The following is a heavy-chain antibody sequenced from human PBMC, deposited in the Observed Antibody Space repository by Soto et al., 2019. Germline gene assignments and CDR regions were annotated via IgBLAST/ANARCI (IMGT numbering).Heavy chain of an antibody. V-gene: IGHV4-30-4*01. CDR1: GGSITSDYSC. Sequence: QVQLQESGPGLVKPSQTLSLTCTVSGGSITSDYSCWSWIRQPPGEGLEWIGHIFDSGTTYTNPSLRSQVAISLDTSKNHFSPTLSSVTAADTAVSYWARGPSGDKVHYWGQGALVTVSS. CDR3: ARGPSGDKVHY. J-gene: IGHJ4*02. D-gene: IGHD7-27*01. CDR2: IFDSGTT.